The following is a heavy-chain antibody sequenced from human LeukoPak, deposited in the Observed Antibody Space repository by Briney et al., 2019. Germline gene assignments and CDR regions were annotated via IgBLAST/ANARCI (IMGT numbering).Heavy chain of an antibody. V-gene: IGHV3-21*01. CDR2: ISSSSSYI. D-gene: IGHD3-22*01. CDR1: GFTFSSYS. CDR3: ARDSNYYDSSGYYF. J-gene: IGHJ4*02. Sequence: GGSLRLSCAASGFTFSSYSMNWVRQAPGKGLEWVSSISSSSSYIYYADSVKGRFTISRDNAKNSLYLQMSSLRAEDTAVYYCARDSNYYDSSGYYFWGQGTLVTVSS.